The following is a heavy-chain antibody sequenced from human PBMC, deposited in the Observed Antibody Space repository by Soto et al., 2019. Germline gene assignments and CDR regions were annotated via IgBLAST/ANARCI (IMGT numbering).Heavy chain of an antibody. D-gene: IGHD2-15*01. CDR3: ARVRCSGGSCYPHDAFDI. Sequence: QVQLVQSGADVKKPWSSVKVSCKASGGTFSSYAISWVRQAPGQGLEWMGGIIPIFGTANYAQKFQGRVTITADKSTSTAYMELSSLRSEDTAVYYCARVRCSGGSCYPHDAFDIWGQGTMVTVS. J-gene: IGHJ3*02. CDR1: GGTFSSYA. V-gene: IGHV1-69*06. CDR2: IIPIFGTA.